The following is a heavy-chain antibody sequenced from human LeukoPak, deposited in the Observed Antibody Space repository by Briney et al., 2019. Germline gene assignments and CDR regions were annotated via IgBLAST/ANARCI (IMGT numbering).Heavy chain of an antibody. D-gene: IGHD4-17*01. J-gene: IGHJ4*02. V-gene: IGHV4-39*02. CDR2: IYYSGSN. CDR3: ARSARTGPWYFDY. CDR1: GGSISSSSYY. Sequence: SETLSLTCTVSGGSISSSSYYWGWIRQPRGKGLEWIGSIYYSGSNFYNPSLKSRVTISVDTSKNHFSLKLSSVTAADTAVYYCARSARTGPWYFDYWGQGTLVTVSS.